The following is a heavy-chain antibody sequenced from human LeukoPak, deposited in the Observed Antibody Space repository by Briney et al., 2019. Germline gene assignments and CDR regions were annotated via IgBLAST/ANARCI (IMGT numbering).Heavy chain of an antibody. CDR1: GGTFSSYA. CDR2: IIPIFGTA. V-gene: IGHV1-69*05. D-gene: IGHD3-22*01. J-gene: IGHJ4*02. Sequence: ASVKVSCKASGGTFSSYAISWVRQAPGQGLEWMGGIIPIFGTANYAQKFQGRVTITTDESTSTAYMELSSLRSEGTAVYYCARVPLRGYYDSSGYYFDYWGQGTLVTVSS. CDR3: ARVPLRGYYDSSGYYFDY.